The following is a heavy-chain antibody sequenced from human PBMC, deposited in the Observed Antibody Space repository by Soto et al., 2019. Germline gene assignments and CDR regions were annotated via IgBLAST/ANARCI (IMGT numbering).Heavy chain of an antibody. Sequence: PWESLKISCKGSGYSFTSYWIGWVRQMPGKGLEWMGIIYPGDSDTRYSPSFQGQVTFSADKSISTAYLQWSSLKASDTAMYYCARVDSSSYSYYFDYWGQGTLVTVSS. D-gene: IGHD6-13*01. CDR2: IYPGDSDT. CDR1: GYSFTSYW. CDR3: ARVDSSSYSYYFDY. V-gene: IGHV5-51*01. J-gene: IGHJ4*02.